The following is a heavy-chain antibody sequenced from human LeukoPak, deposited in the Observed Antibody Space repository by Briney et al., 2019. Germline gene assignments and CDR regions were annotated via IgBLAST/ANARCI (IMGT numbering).Heavy chain of an antibody. CDR3: ARLRVSGSYLYYFDY. CDR2: ILTSGTT. V-gene: IGHV4-4*09. J-gene: IGHJ4*02. CDR1: GGSISSYH. Sequence: SETLSLTCTVSGGSISSYHWSWVRQPPGKELEWIGYILTSGTTNYSPSLKSRLTISGDTSKNQFTLRLSAVTAADTAVYFCARLRVSGSYLYYFDYWGQGTLVTVSS. D-gene: IGHD1-26*01.